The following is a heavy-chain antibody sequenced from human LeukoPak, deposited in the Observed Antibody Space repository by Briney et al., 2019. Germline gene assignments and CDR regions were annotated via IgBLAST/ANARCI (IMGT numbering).Heavy chain of an antibody. CDR1: VGTFSSYA. V-gene: IGHV1-69*13. Sequence: GASVKVSCKASVGTFSSYAISWVRQAPGQGLEWMGGIIPIFGTANYAQKFQGRVTITADESTSTAYMELSSLRSEDTAVYYCARGGELRDAFDIWGQGTMVTVSS. J-gene: IGHJ3*02. D-gene: IGHD1-7*01. CDR2: IIPIFGTA. CDR3: ARGGELRDAFDI.